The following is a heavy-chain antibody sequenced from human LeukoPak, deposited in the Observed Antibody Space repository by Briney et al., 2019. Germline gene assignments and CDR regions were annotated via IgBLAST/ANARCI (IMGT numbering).Heavy chain of an antibody. V-gene: IGHV3-23*01. CDR1: GFTFSSYA. CDR2: VSSSGGTT. J-gene: IGHJ3*02. CDR3: AREYCRDCFLRYDPNAFDI. D-gene: IGHD2-15*01. Sequence: GGSLRLSCAASGFTFSSYAMSWVRQAPGKGLEWVSTVSSSGGTTYYTDSVKGRFTISRDNSKNTLYLQMSSLRVEDTAVYYCAREYCRDCFLRYDPNAFDIWGQGTMVTVSS.